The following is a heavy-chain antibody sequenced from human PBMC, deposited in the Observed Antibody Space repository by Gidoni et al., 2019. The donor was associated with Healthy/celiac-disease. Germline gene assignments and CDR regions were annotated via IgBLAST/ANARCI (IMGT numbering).Heavy chain of an antibody. Sequence: QVQLVQSGAEVKKPGSSVKVSCKASGGTFSSYTISWVRQAPGQGLEWMGRIIPILGIANYAQKFQGRVTITADKSTSTAYMELSSLRSEDTAVYYCARVLTGASGPLFDYWGQGTLVTVSS. V-gene: IGHV1-69*02. J-gene: IGHJ4*02. CDR2: IIPILGIA. CDR1: GGTFSSYT. CDR3: ARVLTGASGPLFDY. D-gene: IGHD3-10*01.